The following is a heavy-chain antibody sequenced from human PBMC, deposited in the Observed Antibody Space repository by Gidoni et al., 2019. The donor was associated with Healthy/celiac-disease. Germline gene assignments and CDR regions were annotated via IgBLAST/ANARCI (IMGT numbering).Heavy chain of an antibody. CDR1: GGSISSSSYY. D-gene: IGHD3-22*01. J-gene: IGHJ2*01. CDR2: IYYSGST. V-gene: IGHV4-39*01. CDR3: ASQTIDDSSGYYSGWYFDL. Sequence: QLQLQASGPGLVKPSETLSLTCTVPGGSISSSSYYWGWIRQPPGKGLEWIGSIYYSGSTYYNPSLKGRVTISVDTSKNQFSLKLSSVTAADTAVYYCASQTIDDSSGYYSGWYFDLWGRGTLVTVSS.